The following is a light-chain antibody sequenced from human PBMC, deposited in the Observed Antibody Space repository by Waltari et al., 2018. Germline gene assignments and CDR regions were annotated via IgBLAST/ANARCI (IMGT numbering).Light chain of an antibody. CDR3: LSADIGGTQGV. CDR1: ALPKKY. J-gene: IGLJ2*01. Sequence: SYELTQPPSVSVSPGETAKIACSGDALPKKYAYWYRQTPGQAPVVVIYKATVRPSGIPERFSGSSSGTTVTLTISGVQAEDEADYYCLSADIGGTQGVFGGGTKLTVL. V-gene: IGLV3-25*03. CDR2: KAT.